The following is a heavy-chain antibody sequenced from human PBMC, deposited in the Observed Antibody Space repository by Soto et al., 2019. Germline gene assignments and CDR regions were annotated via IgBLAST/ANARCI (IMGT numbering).Heavy chain of an antibody. CDR3: AREGAASGDPYYYGMDV. Sequence: QVQLVQSGAEVKKPGSSVKVSCKASGGTFSSYTISWVRQAPGQGLEWMGRIIPILGIANYAQKFQGRVTITAYKSTSTAYMELSSLRSEDTAVYYCAREGAASGDPYYYGMDVWGQGTTVTVSS. V-gene: IGHV1-69*08. CDR2: IIPILGIA. CDR1: GGTFSSYT. J-gene: IGHJ6*02. D-gene: IGHD4-17*01.